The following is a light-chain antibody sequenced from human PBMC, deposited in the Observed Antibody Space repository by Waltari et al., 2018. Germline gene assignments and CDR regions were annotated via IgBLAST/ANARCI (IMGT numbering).Light chain of an antibody. CDR3: QQRSNWPRP. Sequence: EIVLTQSPATLSLSPGERATLSCRASQSVSSYLAWYQQMPGQAPRLLIHSASNRATGIPARFSGSGSGTDFTLTISSLEPEDFAVDYCQQRSNWPRPFGQGTKVEIK. V-gene: IGKV3-11*01. CDR2: SAS. CDR1: QSVSSY. J-gene: IGKJ1*01.